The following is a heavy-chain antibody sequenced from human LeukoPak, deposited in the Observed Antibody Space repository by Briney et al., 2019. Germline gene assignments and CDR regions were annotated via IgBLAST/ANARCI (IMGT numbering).Heavy chain of an antibody. Sequence: GGSLRLSCAAFGFTFSSYWMSWVRQAPGKGLEWVANIKQDGSEKYYVDSVKGRFTISRDNAKNSLYLQMNSLRAEDTAVYYCARDRCSSTSCYTPDAFDIWGQGTMVTVSP. CDR2: IKQDGSEK. J-gene: IGHJ3*02. V-gene: IGHV3-7*03. D-gene: IGHD2-2*02. CDR1: GFTFSSYW. CDR3: ARDRCSSTSCYTPDAFDI.